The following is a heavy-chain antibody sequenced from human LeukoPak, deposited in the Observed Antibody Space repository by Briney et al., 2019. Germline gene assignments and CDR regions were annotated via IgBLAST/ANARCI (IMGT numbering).Heavy chain of an antibody. V-gene: IGHV3-9*01. Sequence: GGSLRLSCAASGFTFDDYAIHWVRQVPGKGLEWISGISWNAGTIGYADPVEGRFTVSRDNAKNSLYLQMNSPRAEDTALYYCAGSWSPYDAFDIWGQGTMVSVSS. J-gene: IGHJ3*02. CDR1: GFTFDDYA. CDR3: AGSWSPYDAFDI. CDR2: ISWNAGTI. D-gene: IGHD6-13*01.